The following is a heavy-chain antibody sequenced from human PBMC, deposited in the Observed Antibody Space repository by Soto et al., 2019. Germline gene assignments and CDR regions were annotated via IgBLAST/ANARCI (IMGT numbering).Heavy chain of an antibody. D-gene: IGHD4-17*01. V-gene: IGHV1-69*01. CDR3: AREDYGDYRGPGWFDP. CDR1: GGTFSSYA. J-gene: IGHJ5*02. Sequence: QVQLVKSGAEVTKPGSSVQVSCKASGGTFSSYAISWVRQAPGQVLEWMGGIIPIFGTANYAQKFQGRVTITADESTSTAYMELSSLRSEDTAVYYCAREDYGDYRGPGWFDPWGQGTLVTVSS. CDR2: IIPIFGTA.